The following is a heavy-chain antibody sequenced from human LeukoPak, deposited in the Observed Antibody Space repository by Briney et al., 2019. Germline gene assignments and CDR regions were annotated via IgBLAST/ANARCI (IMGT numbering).Heavy chain of an antibody. CDR3: ARGRTTGDY. CDR2: INHSGST. CDR1: GGSFGGYY. Sequence: SETLSLTCAVYGGSFGGYYWSWIRQPPGKGLEWIGEINHSGSTNYNPSLKSRITISIDTSKNQFSLKLSSVTAADTAVYYCARGRTTGDYWGQGTLVTVSS. D-gene: IGHD1-1*01. V-gene: IGHV4-34*01. J-gene: IGHJ4*02.